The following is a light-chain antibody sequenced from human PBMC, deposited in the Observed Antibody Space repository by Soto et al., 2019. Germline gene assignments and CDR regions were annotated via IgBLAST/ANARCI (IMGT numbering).Light chain of an antibody. V-gene: IGKV1-39*01. Sequence: IQMTQSPSTLSGSVGDRVTITCRARQTSSSWLAWYQQKPGKAPKLLIYAASSLQSGVPSRFSGSGSGTDFTPTISSLQPEDFATYYCQQSYSTPPWTFGQGTKVDIK. J-gene: IGKJ1*01. CDR3: QQSYSTPPWT. CDR1: QTSSSW. CDR2: AAS.